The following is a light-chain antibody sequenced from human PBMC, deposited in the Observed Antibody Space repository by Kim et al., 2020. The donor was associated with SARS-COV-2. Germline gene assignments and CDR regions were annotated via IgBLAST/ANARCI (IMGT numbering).Light chain of an antibody. V-gene: IGKV3-20*01. CDR2: GAS. J-gene: IGKJ4*01. CDR3: QQYGNSPLT. Sequence: SAGERATLACRASQSVSRDCLAWYQPKPGPPPSLFIYGASNRATVISDMFTGSGSGTDFTLTINRLGPGDSAVYYCQQYGNSPLTFGGGTKVDIK. CDR1: QSVSRDC.